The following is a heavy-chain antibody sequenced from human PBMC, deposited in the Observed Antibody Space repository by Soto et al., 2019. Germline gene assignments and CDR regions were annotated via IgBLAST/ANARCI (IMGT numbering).Heavy chain of an antibody. CDR2: MYSGGTST. CDR1: GFTVGNNY. CDR3: ARGVPVGAIGRFYFDA. D-gene: IGHD1-26*01. J-gene: IGHJ4*02. V-gene: IGHV3-53*01. Sequence: LRLSCAASGFTVGNNYMTWVRQAPGKGLEWVSVMYSGGTSTSYADSVKGRFTVSRDNSKNTVSLQLDSLRAEDTAVYYCARGVPVGAIGRFYFDAWGQETLVTV.